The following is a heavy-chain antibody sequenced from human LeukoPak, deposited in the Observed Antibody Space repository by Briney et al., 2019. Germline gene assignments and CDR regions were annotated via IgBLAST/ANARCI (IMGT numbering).Heavy chain of an antibody. Sequence: GASVKVSCKVSGYTLTELSMHWVRQAPGKGLEWMGGFDPEDGETIYAQKFQGRVTMTEDTSTDTAYMELSSLRSEDTAVYYCATRTQIWFGIDYWGQGTLVAVSS. D-gene: IGHD3-10*01. CDR1: GYTLTELS. CDR3: ATRTQIWFGIDY. J-gene: IGHJ4*02. CDR2: FDPEDGET. V-gene: IGHV1-24*01.